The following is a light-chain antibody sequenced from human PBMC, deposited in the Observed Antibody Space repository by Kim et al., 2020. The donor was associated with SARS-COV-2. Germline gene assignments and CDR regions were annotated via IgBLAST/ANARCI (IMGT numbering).Light chain of an antibody. CDR1: QDIANS. V-gene: IGKV1-27*01. CDR2: AAA. J-gene: IGKJ1*01. Sequence: ASIGDRVTSSCRASQDIANSLAWYQQKPGKVPQGLIYAAATLQSGVPSRVSGSGSGTEFTLSIGSIQTEDVATYYCQKYNSAPWTFGPGTKVDI. CDR3: QKYNSAPWT.